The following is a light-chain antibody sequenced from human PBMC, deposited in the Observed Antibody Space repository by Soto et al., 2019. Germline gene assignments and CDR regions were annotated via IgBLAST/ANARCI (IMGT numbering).Light chain of an antibody. CDR2: DAS. CDR1: QSVSSTY. CDR3: QRYDISPFP. V-gene: IGKV3-20*01. J-gene: IGKJ2*01. Sequence: EIVLTQSPGTLSLSPGERATLSCRASQSVSSTYLAWYQQKPAQAPRLLIYDASSRATGIPDRFSGSGSGTDFTLTISRLEPEDFAVYYCQRYDISPFPFGQGTKLEIK.